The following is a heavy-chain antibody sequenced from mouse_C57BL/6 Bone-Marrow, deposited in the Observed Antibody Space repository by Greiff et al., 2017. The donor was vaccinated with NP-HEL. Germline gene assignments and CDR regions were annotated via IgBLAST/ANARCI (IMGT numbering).Heavy chain of an antibody. CDR2: ISSGSSTI. CDR3: ARDYYSSSYGGYFDV. Sequence: EVNLVESGGGLVKPGGSLKLSCAASGFTFSDYGMHWVRQAPEKGLEWVAYISSGSSTIYYADTLKGRFPISRDNAKNTLFLQMTSLRSKDTARYYCARDYYSSSYGGYFDVWGKGTTVTVSS. V-gene: IGHV5-17*01. D-gene: IGHD1-1*01. J-gene: IGHJ1*03. CDR1: GFTFSDYG.